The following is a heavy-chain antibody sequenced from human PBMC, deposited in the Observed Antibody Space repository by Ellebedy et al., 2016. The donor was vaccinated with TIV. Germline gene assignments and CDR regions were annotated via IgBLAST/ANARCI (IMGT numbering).Heavy chain of an antibody. J-gene: IGHJ4*02. CDR1: GFXXRNAX. Sequence: PGGSLRLSCAGSGFXXRNAXXRLLXHAPGDGLEWVVRLKSKAAGGTLDYAAPVKGRFIISRDDSKNTLYLQMNSLKTDDTALYYYPQTGYGDNKGSWGQGTLVTVSS. V-gene: IGHV3-15*01. CDR3: PQTGYGDNKGS. D-gene: IGHD4-17*01. CDR2: LKSKAAGGTL.